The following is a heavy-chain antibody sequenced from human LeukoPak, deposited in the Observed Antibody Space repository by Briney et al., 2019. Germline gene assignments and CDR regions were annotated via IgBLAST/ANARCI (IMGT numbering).Heavy chain of an antibody. V-gene: IGHV4-4*07. CDR2: IFTSGST. Sequence: SETLSLTCTVSGASISDYYWSWIRQPAGKGLEWIGRIFTSGSTNYNPSLKSRVTMSVDTSKNQFSLKLSSVSAADTAVYYCARVTSDSGWYLDYWGQGTLVTVSS. J-gene: IGHJ4*02. CDR1: GASISDYY. D-gene: IGHD5-12*01. CDR3: ARVTSDSGWYLDY.